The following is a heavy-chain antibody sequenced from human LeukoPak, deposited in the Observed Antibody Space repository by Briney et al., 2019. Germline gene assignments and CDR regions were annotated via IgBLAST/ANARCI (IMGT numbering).Heavy chain of an antibody. J-gene: IGHJ4*02. CDR3: ARVGRGGQARLYY. CDR2: INPNSGGT. D-gene: IGHD3-16*01. V-gene: IGHV1-2*02. CDR1: GYTFTGYY. Sequence: ASVKVSCKASGYTFTGYYMHWVRQAPGQGLEWMGWINPNSGGTNYAQKFQGRVTMTRDTSISTAYMELSRLRSDDTAAYYCARVGRGGQARLYYWGQGTLVTVSS.